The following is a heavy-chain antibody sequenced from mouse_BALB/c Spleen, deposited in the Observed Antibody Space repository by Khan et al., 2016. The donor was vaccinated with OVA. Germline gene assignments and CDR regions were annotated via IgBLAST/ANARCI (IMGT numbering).Heavy chain of an antibody. D-gene: IGHD1-2*01. V-gene: IGHV3-2*02. J-gene: IGHJ2*01. CDR3: ARTASIKY. CDR2: ISYSGST. CDR1: GYSITSGYG. Sequence: EVKLLESGPGLVKPSQSLSLTCTVTGYSITSGYGWNWIRQFPGNKLEWMGYISYSGSTNYNPSLKSRISITRDTSKNQFFLQFISVTTDDAATYYCARTASIKYWGLASTLTVSS.